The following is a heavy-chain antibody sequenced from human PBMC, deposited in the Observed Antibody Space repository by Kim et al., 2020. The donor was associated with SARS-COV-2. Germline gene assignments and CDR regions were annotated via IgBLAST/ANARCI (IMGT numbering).Heavy chain of an antibody. D-gene: IGHD3-3*01. CDR2: FDPEEAET. Sequence: ASVKVSCKVSGDTLTELSIHWVRQAPGKGLEWMGRFDPEEAETIYGQRFQGRVTMTEDTATDTAYMELSSLRSEDTAVYYCATATGDFWSGIQHWGQGTLVTVSS. V-gene: IGHV1-24*01. J-gene: IGHJ1*01. CDR1: GDTLTELS. CDR3: ATATGDFWSGIQH.